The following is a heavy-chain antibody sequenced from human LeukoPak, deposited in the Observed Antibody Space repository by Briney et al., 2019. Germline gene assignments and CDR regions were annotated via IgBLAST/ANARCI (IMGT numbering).Heavy chain of an antibody. CDR1: GFTVSSNY. Sequence: GGSLRLSCAASGFTVSSNYMSWVRQAPGKGLEWVSVIYSGGSTYYADSVKGRFTISRDNSKNTLYLQMNSLRAEDTAVYYCARSDPRYYYYGMDVWGQGTTVTVSS. CDR3: ARSDPRYYYYGMDV. CDR2: IYSGGST. J-gene: IGHJ6*02. V-gene: IGHV3-66*01.